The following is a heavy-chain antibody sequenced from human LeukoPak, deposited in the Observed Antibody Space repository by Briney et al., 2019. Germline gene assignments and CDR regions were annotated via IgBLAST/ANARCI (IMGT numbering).Heavy chain of an antibody. CDR3: ARSPLIVVVVAADAFDI. Sequence: SETLSLTCTVSGGSISSSSYYWGWIRQPPGKGPEWIGSIYYSGSTYYNPSLKSRVTISVDTSKNQFSLKLSSVTAADTAVYYCARSPLIVVVVAADAFDIWGQGTMVTVSS. V-gene: IGHV4-39*01. CDR1: GGSISSSSYY. J-gene: IGHJ3*02. CDR2: IYYSGST. D-gene: IGHD2-15*01.